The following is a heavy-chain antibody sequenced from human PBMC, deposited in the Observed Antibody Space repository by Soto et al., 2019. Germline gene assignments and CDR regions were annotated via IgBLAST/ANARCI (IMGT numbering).Heavy chain of an antibody. CDR1: GYPVTAYY. J-gene: IGHJ3*02. D-gene: IGHD3-3*01. Sequence: QLHLVQSGAVVKKPGASVTVSCSASGYPVTAYYMHWVRQAPGRGLEWMGGINPATGAAKYTQTSQGRVSMTRTTSTSTVFMDLSGLTSEDTDVFYCERGGGVGVAGSGAFDMWGQGTLVTVSS. CDR3: ERGGGVGVAGSGAFDM. V-gene: IGHV1-2*02. CDR2: INPATGAA.